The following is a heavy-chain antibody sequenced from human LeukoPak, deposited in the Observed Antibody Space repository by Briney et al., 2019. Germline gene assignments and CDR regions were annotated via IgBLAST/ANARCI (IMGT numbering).Heavy chain of an antibody. Sequence: KASGTLSLTCAVSGGSISSNNWWGWVRQPPGKGLEWIGEINHSGSTNYNPSLKSRVTISVDTSKNQFSLKQSSVTAADTAVYYCARGGKDCSSTSCYSYYFDYWGQGTLVTVSS. V-gene: IGHV4-4*02. CDR2: INHSGST. CDR1: GGSISSNNW. J-gene: IGHJ4*02. D-gene: IGHD2-2*01. CDR3: ARGGKDCSSTSCYSYYFDY.